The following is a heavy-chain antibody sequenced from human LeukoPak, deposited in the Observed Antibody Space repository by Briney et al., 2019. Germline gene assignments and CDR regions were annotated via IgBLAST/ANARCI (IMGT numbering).Heavy chain of an antibody. J-gene: IGHJ5*02. CDR3: ACQGGGYDYSILRFDP. CDR2: MNPNSGNT. V-gene: IGHV1-8*01. D-gene: IGHD4-11*01. Sequence: ASVKVSCKASGYTFTSYDINWVRQATGQGLEWMGWMNPNSGNTGCAQKFQGRVTMTRNTSISTAYMELSSLRSEDTAVYYCACQGGGYDYSILRFDPWGQGTLVTVSS. CDR1: GYTFTSYD.